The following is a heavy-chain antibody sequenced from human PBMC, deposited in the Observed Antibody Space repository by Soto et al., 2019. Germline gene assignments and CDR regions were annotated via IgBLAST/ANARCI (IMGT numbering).Heavy chain of an antibody. J-gene: IGHJ6*02. V-gene: IGHV5-10-1*01. Sequence: PGESLKISCKGSGYSFTSYWISWVRQMPGKGLEWMGRTDPSDSYTNYSPSFQGHVTISADKSISTAYLQWSSLKASDTAMYYCARLGIAARDYYYYYGMAVWGQGTTVTVSS. D-gene: IGHD6-6*01. CDR2: TDPSDSYT. CDR1: GYSFTSYW. CDR3: ARLGIAARDYYYYYGMAV.